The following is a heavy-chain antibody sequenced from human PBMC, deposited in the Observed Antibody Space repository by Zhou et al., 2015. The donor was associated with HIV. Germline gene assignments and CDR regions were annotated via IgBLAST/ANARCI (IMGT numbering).Heavy chain of an antibody. J-gene: IGHJ6*02. CDR2: IYSGGST. Sequence: EVQLVESGGGLVKPGGSLRLSCAASGFTVSSNYMSWVRQAPGKGLEWVSVIYSGGSTYYADSVKGRFTISRDNSKNTLYLQMNSLRAEDTAVYYCARDPSGLTYYYGLDVWGQGTTVTVSS. V-gene: IGHV3-53*01. CDR1: GFTVSSNY. CDR3: ARDPSGLTYYYGLDV. D-gene: IGHD6-19*01.